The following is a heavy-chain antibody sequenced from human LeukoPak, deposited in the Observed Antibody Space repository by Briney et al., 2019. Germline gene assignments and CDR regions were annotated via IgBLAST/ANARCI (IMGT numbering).Heavy chain of an antibody. CDR3: ANTYNYGSIGYSYYY. CDR1: GFTFSSYG. V-gene: IGHV3-30*02. D-gene: IGHD3-22*01. Sequence: PGGSLRLSCTASGFTFSSYGMHWVRQAPGKGLEWVAFIRYDGSNNSYADPMNGRFTMSRDKSKNTLYLQMNCLTAKDTAMYYCANTYNYGSIGYSYYYCGHGTLVTVSS. J-gene: IGHJ4*01. CDR2: IRYDGSNN.